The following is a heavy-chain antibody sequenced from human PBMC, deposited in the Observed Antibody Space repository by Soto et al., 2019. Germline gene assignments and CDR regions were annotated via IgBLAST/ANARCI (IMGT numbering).Heavy chain of an antibody. CDR1: GGSFSGYY. Sequence: SETLSLTCAVYGGSFSGYYWSWICQPPGKGLEWIGEINHIGSATYNPSLKSRVNISLDKSKNHFSLNLDSVTAADTAVYFCARGCSSCLIGFDVWGPGTMVTVSS. CDR2: INHIGSA. V-gene: IGHV4-34*01. CDR3: ARGCSSCLIGFDV. D-gene: IGHD2-15*01. J-gene: IGHJ3*01.